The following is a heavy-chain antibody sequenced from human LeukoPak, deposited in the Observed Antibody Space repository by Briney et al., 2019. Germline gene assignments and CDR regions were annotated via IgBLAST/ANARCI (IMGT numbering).Heavy chain of an antibody. CDR2: ISYDGSDK. J-gene: IGHJ3*02. CDR3: VRRGGSDGWGAFDI. V-gene: IGHV3-30*04. CDR1: GFTFSNYG. D-gene: IGHD5-24*01. Sequence: PGGSLRLSCAASGFTFSNYGMHWVRQAPGKGLEWVAVISYDGSDKNYADYVKGRFTISRDNSENTLYLQMNSLSREDTAIYYCVRRGGSDGWGAFDIWGQGTVVTVSS.